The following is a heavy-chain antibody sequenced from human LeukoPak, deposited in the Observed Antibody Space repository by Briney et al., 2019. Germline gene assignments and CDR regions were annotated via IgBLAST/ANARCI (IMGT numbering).Heavy chain of an antibody. Sequence: PGGSLRLSCAASGFTFSSYAMHWVRQAPGMGLVWVAVISYDGSNKYYADSVKGRFTISRDNSKNTLYLQMNSLRAEDTAVYYCARDRDYYDSSGYLDYWGQGTLVTVSS. J-gene: IGHJ4*02. CDR1: GFTFSSYA. CDR3: ARDRDYYDSSGYLDY. V-gene: IGHV3-30-3*01. CDR2: ISYDGSNK. D-gene: IGHD3-22*01.